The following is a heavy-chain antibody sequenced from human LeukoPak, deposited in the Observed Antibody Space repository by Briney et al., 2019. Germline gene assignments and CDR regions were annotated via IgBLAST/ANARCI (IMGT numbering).Heavy chain of an antibody. CDR1: GGSFSGYY. Sequence: PSETLSLTCAVYGGSFSGYYWSWIRQPPGKGLEWIGEINHSGSTNYNPSLKSRVTISVDTSKNQFSLKLSSVTAADTAVYYCAKAVGYSSSSGQFDYWGQGTLVTVSS. CDR2: INHSGST. D-gene: IGHD6-6*01. CDR3: AKAVGYSSSSGQFDY. V-gene: IGHV4-34*01. J-gene: IGHJ4*02.